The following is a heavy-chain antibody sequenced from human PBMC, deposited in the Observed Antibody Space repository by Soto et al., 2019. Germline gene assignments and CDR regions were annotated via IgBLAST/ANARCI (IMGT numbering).Heavy chain of an antibody. CDR3: TRVARDGYGLPFDY. Sequence: EVQLVESGGDVVKPGRSLRLSCVGSGFAFGDYAMTWFRQAPGKGREWVGFITSKAYGGTSEYAASVKGRFTISRDDSKSIAYLQMNSLKTEDTAVYYCTRVARDGYGLPFDYGGQGTLVSVSS. J-gene: IGHJ4*02. D-gene: IGHD5-12*01. V-gene: IGHV3-49*05. CDR2: ITSKAYGGTS. CDR1: GFAFGDYA.